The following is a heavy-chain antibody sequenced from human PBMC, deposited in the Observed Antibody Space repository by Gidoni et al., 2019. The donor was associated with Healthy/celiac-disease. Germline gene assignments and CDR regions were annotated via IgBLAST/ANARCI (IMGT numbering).Heavy chain of an antibody. D-gene: IGHD3-16*01. V-gene: IGHV1-24*01. CDR2: FYPEDGET. CDR1: GYTLTELS. Sequence: QVQLVQSGAEVKNPGASVKVSCKVCGYTLTELSMHWVRQAPGKGLEWMGGFYPEDGETIDAQKFQGRVTMTEDTSTDTAYMELSSLRAKDTAVYYCATDSYPAEYFQHWGQGTLVTVSS. CDR3: ATDSYPAEYFQH. J-gene: IGHJ1*01.